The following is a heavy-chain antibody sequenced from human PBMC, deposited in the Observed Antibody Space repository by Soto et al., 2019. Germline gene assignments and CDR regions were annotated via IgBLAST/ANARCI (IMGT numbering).Heavy chain of an antibody. CDR1: GGSISSYY. J-gene: IGHJ6*03. CDR2: IYYSGST. Sequence: QVQLQESGPGLVKPSETLSLTCTVSGGSISSYYWSWIRQPPGKGLEWIGYIYYSGSTNYNPSLKSRVTISVDTSKNQFSLKLSSVTAADTAVYYCARRFGGKKLGYSNFGYYYYYMDVWGKGTTVTVSS. D-gene: IGHD4-4*01. V-gene: IGHV4-59*08. CDR3: ARRFGGKKLGYSNFGYYYYYMDV.